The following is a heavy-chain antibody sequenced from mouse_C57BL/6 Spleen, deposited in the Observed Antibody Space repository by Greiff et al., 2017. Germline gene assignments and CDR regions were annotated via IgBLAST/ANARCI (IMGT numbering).Heavy chain of an antibody. D-gene: IGHD2-4*01. V-gene: IGHV1-81*01. CDR2: IYPRSGNT. CDR1: GYTFTSYG. CDR3: AELETLRRGGYYFDY. Sequence: VKLQQSGAELARPGASVKLSCKASGYTFTSYGISWVKQRTGQGLEWIGEIYPRSGNTYYNEKFKGKATLTADKSSSTAYMELRSLTSEDSAVYFGAELETLRRGGYYFDYWGQGTTLTVSS. J-gene: IGHJ2*01.